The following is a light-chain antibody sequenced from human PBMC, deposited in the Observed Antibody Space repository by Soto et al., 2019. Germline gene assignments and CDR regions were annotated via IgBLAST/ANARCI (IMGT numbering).Light chain of an antibody. CDR1: QSLGVN. CDR2: AAS. J-gene: IGKJ1*01. CDR3: QQCGSSPWT. V-gene: IGKV3-20*01. Sequence: IAMLPSPANLSLSPGDTATLSCRASQSLGVNLAWYQQKPGQAPRLLIYAASSRATGIPDRFSGGGSGTDFTLTISRLEPEDFAVYYCQQCGSSPWTFGQGTKVDIK.